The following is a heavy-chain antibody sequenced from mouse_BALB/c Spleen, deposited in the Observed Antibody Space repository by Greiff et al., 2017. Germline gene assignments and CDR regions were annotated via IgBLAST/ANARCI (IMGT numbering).Heavy chain of an antibody. CDR2: ISSGGGNT. J-gene: IGHJ1*01. CDR1: GFTFSSYT. V-gene: IGHV5-9*03. Sequence: EVQVVESGGGLVKPGGSLKLSCAASGFTFSSYTMSWVRQTPEKRLEWVATISSGGGNTYYPDSVKGRFTISRDNAKNNLYLQMSSLKSEDTAMYYCARGDYYGSSYRYWYFDVWGAGTTVTVSS. D-gene: IGHD1-1*01. CDR3: ARGDYYGSSYRYWYFDV.